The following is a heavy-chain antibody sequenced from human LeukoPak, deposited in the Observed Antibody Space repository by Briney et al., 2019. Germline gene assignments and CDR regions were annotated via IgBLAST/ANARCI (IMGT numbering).Heavy chain of an antibody. V-gene: IGHV3-7*03. CDR2: INQDGSEK. J-gene: IGHJ5*02. CDR3: AKGGSSSLSYNWFDP. Sequence: PGGSLRLSCAASGFTFSSCWMSWVRQAPGKGLEWVANINQDGSEKYYVDSVKGRFTISRDNAKNSLFLQMNSLRAEDTAVYYCAKGGSSSLSYNWFDPWGQGTLVTVSS. D-gene: IGHD6-13*01. CDR1: GFTFSSCW.